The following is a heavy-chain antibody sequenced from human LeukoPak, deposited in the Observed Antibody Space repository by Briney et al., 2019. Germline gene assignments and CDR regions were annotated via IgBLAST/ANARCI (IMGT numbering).Heavy chain of an antibody. CDR3: AKYSSSTNYYYGMDV. D-gene: IGHD6-6*01. Sequence: PGRSLRLSCAASGFTFSSYGIHWVRQDPGKGLEWVADIWTGGSNKNYVDSVMGRFTISRDNSKNTLYLQMNSLRAEDTAVYYCAKYSSSTNYYYGMDVWGQGTTVTVSS. J-gene: IGHJ6*02. V-gene: IGHV3-33*06. CDR1: GFTFSSYG. CDR2: IWTGGSNK.